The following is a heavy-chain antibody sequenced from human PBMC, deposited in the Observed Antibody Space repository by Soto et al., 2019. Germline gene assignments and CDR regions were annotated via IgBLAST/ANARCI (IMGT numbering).Heavy chain of an antibody. CDR1: GYRFSDNY. J-gene: IGHJ4*02. CDR3: ARGVGSSWYDV. D-gene: IGHD6-13*01. Sequence: QVQLVQSGAEVKKPGASVKVSCKASGYRFSDNYIHWVRQAPGQGFEWMGWIDSKSGGVNYAQKFQGXXTXTXVTAISTTYMEVSRLKSDDTAMYYCARGVGSSWYDVWGQGTLVTVSS. V-gene: IGHV1-2*02. CDR2: IDSKSGGV.